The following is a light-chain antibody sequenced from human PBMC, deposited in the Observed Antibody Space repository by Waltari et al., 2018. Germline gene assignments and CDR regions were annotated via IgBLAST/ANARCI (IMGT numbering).Light chain of an antibody. CDR2: DAS. Sequence: EIVLTQSPATLSLSPGERATLSCRASQSVSSYLAWYQQKPGQDPRLLIYDASTWATGIPAWFSGCVSGTVFSLTISSLESEDFSVYYCQQRSNLPPALTFFVGTKVEIK. V-gene: IGKV3-11*01. CDR1: QSVSSY. J-gene: IGKJ4*01. CDR3: QQRSNLPPALT.